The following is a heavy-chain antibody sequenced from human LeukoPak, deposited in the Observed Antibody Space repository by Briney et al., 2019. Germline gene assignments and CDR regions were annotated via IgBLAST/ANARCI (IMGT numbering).Heavy chain of an antibody. CDR2: IIASGSTI. Sequence: PGGSLRLSCIASGFTFTHYAMTWVRQAPAKGLEWVSDIIASGSTIPYADSVKGRFTVSRDNSKNTVLLEMISLRVEDTALYHCAKGHGDWGGNYLDHWGHGAQVTASS. V-gene: IGHV3-23*01. CDR1: GFTFTHYA. D-gene: IGHD4-17*01. CDR3: AKGHGDWGGNYLDH. J-gene: IGHJ4*01.